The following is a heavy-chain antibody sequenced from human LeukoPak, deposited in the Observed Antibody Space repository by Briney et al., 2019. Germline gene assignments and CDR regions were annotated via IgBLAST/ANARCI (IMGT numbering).Heavy chain of an antibody. CDR2: IYYSGST. CDR1: GGSISSYY. Sequence: SETLSLTCTVSGGSISSYYWSWIRQPPGKGLEWIGYIYYSGSTNYNPSLKSRVTISVDTSKNQFSLKLSSVTAADTAVYYCARGPNYDFWSGYYPHGWFDPWGQGTLVTVSS. D-gene: IGHD3-3*01. V-gene: IGHV4-59*08. CDR3: ARGPNYDFWSGYYPHGWFDP. J-gene: IGHJ5*02.